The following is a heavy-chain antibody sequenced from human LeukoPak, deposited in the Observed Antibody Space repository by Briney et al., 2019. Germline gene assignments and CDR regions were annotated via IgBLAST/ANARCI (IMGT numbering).Heavy chain of an antibody. CDR2: IYHSGST. V-gene: IGHV4-30-2*01. D-gene: IGHD3-16*01. Sequence: TLSLTCTVSGGSISSGSYYWSWIRQPPGKGLEWIGYIYHSGSTYYNPSLKSRVTISVDRSKNQFSLKLSSVTAADTAVYYCTTSRFGDAFDIWGQGTMVTVSS. CDR3: TTSRFGDAFDI. J-gene: IGHJ3*02. CDR1: GGSISSGSYY.